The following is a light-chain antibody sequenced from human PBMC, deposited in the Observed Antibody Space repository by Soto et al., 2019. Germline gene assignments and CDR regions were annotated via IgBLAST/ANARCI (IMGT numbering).Light chain of an antibody. Sequence: QSVLTQPHSASGTPGQRVSISCSGSSSNIGSNSVYWYQQLPVTAPKLLIYSNNQRPSGVPDRFSGSKSGTSASLAISGLRSEDEADYYCAAWDDSLTAWVFGGGTKLTVL. V-gene: IGLV1-47*02. J-gene: IGLJ3*02. CDR2: SNN. CDR3: AAWDDSLTAWV. CDR1: SSNIGSNS.